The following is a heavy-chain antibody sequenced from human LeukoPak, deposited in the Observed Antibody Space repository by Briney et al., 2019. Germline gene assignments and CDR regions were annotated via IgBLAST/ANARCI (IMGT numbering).Heavy chain of an antibody. CDR3: ARAWFSGSYLDY. V-gene: IGHV4-59*08. CDR2: FFYSGTT. D-gene: IGHD1-26*01. CDR1: SGSISNYY. J-gene: IGHJ4*02. Sequence: SETLSLTCTVSSGSISNYYWNWIRQPPGKGLEWIGYFFYSGTTKYNPSLKSRVTISLDTSRNQFSLILTSVTAADTAVYYCARAWFSGSYLDYWGQGTLVTVSS.